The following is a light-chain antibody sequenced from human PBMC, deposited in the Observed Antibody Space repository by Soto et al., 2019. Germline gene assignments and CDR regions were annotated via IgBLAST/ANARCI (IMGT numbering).Light chain of an antibody. CDR1: QSISTW. CDR2: DAS. CDR3: QQYKSYSPRT. Sequence: IQLTQSPSALSAPAGGGGTITCRARQSISTWLAWYQQRPGTAPQLLISDASRLESGVPSRFSGSGSGTEFTLTISSLQPDDSATYYCQQYKSYSPRTFGQGTKGDIK. V-gene: IGKV1-5*01. J-gene: IGKJ1*01.